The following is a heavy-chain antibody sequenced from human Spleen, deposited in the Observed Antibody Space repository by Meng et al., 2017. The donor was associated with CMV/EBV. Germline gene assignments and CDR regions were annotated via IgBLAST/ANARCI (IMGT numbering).Heavy chain of an antibody. V-gene: IGHV3-74*01. J-gene: IGHJ6*02. CDR3: ARVDYFDRSGYYNYYYYGMDF. CDR1: GFTFTNAW. Sequence: GESLKISCAASGFTFTNAWMSWVRRAPGKGLEWVSRINTDGRSINYADSVKGRFTVSRDNAKNTLYLQMNSLRAEDTAVYFCARVDYFDRSGYYNYYYYGMDFWGQGTTVTVSS. D-gene: IGHD3-22*01. CDR2: INTDGRSI.